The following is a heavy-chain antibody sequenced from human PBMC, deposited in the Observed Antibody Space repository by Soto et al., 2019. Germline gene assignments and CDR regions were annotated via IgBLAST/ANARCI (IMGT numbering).Heavy chain of an antibody. CDR3: ARDIPQDPEGYCSGGSCYHIGGMDV. V-gene: IGHV1-69*13. CDR1: GGAFSSYA. Sequence: SVRVSCTASGGAFSSYAISWLLQAPGQGLEWMGGIIPIFGTANYAQKFQGRVTITADESTSTAYMELSSLRSEDTAVYYCARDIPQDPEGYCSGGSCYHIGGMDVWGQGTTVTVSS. J-gene: IGHJ6*02. CDR2: IIPIFGTA. D-gene: IGHD2-15*01.